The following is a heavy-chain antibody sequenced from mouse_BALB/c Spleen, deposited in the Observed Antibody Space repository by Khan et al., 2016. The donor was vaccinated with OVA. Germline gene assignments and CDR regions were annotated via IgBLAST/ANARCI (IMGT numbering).Heavy chain of an antibody. CDR3: ARGASDWSFDV. CDR1: GYTFTNYG. J-gene: IGHJ1*01. V-gene: IGHV9-1*02. CDR2: INTDTGEP. Sequence: QIQLVQSGPELKKPGETVKISCKASGYTFTNYGMNWVKQAPGKGLKWMGWINTDTGEPTYTDDFKGRFAFSLDTSASTAYLQLNNLKDEDMATYFCARGASDWSFDVWGAGTSVTVSS.